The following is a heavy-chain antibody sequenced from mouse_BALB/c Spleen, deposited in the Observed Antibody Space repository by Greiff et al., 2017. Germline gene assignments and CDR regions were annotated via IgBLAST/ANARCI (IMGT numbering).Heavy chain of an antibody. CDR2: ISYSGST. D-gene: IGHD1-3*01. J-gene: IGHJ3*01. CDR3: ARRDNYEAWFAY. V-gene: IGHV3-2*02. CDR1: GYSITSDYA. Sequence: EVKLMESGPGLVKPSQSLSLTCTVTGYSITSDYAWNWIRQFPGNKLEWMGYISYSGSTSYNPSLKSRISITRDTSKNQFFLQLNSVTTEDTATYYCARRDNYEAWFAYWGEGTLVTVSA.